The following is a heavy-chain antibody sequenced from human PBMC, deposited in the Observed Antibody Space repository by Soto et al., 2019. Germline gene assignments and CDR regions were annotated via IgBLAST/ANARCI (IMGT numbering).Heavy chain of an antibody. CDR1: SGPMTSYY. Sequence: SETLSLTCTVSSGPMTSYYWTWIRQPAGKGLEWIGRVYSSGGTHYNPSLKSRVTISLDTSKNQFSLRLLSVTDADTAVYFCARGQRFSDWFDPWGQGTLVTVSS. CDR3: ARGQRFSDWFDP. D-gene: IGHD3-3*01. J-gene: IGHJ5*02. V-gene: IGHV4-4*07. CDR2: VYSSGGT.